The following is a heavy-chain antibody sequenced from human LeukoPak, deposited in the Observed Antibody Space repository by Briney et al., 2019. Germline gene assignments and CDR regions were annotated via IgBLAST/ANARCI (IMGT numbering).Heavy chain of an antibody. CDR1: GFTFSSYA. Sequence: PGGSLRLSCAASGFTFSSYAMHWVRQAPGKGLEYVSVISSNGGSTYYANSVKGRFTISRDNSKNTLYLQMGSLGAEDMAVYYWARGGPFQGELLVYGGRGTLVTVSS. CDR3: ARGGPFQGELLVY. V-gene: IGHV3-64*01. CDR2: ISSNGGST. J-gene: IGHJ4*02. D-gene: IGHD1-26*01.